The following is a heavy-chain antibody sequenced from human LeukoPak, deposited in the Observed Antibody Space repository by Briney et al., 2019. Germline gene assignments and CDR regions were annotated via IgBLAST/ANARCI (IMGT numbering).Heavy chain of an antibody. V-gene: IGHV3-48*03. D-gene: IGHD4-17*01. CDR2: ISSNSRTI. CDR3: ARGNDYGDYVGIYFDY. CDR1: GFRFTTQE. Sequence: PGGSLRLSCAASGFRFTTQEMTWVRQAPGKGLEWISYISSNSRTIYYADSVKGRFTISRDNTRNSVFLQMNSLRAEDTAVYHCARGNDYGDYVGIYFDYWGQGTLVTVSS. J-gene: IGHJ4*02.